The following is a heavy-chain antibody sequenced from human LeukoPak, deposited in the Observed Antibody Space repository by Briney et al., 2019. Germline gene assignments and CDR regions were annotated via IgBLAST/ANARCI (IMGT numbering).Heavy chain of an antibody. V-gene: IGHV3-30*04. CDR1: GFTFSSYT. J-gene: IGHJ4*02. Sequence: GTSLRLSCVAPGFTFSSYTMHWVRQAPGEGLEWVAVHYAEPVKGRFTISRDNSKNTLYLQMNSLRAEDTAVYYCAKEEYCSSTSCSGGIAAAGLIDYWGQGTLVTVSS. D-gene: IGHD2-2*01. CDR3: AKEEYCSSTSCSGGIAAAGLIDY.